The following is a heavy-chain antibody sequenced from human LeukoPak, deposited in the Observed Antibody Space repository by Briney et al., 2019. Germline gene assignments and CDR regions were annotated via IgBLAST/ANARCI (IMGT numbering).Heavy chain of an antibody. CDR3: ARDRPGYYYDSSGYWDYFGY. Sequence: GGSLRLSCAASGFTFSSYAMHWVRQAPGKGLEWVAVISYDGSNKYYADSVKGRFTISRDNSKNTLYLQMNSLRAEDTAVYYCARDRPGYYYDSSGYWDYFGYWGQGTLVTVSS. CDR1: GFTFSSYA. J-gene: IGHJ4*02. D-gene: IGHD3-22*01. CDR2: ISYDGSNK. V-gene: IGHV3-30-3*01.